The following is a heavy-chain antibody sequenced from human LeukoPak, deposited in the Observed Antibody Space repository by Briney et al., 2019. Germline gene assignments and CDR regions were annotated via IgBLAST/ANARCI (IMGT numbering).Heavy chain of an antibody. CDR2: LDYSGST. D-gene: IGHD3-10*01. V-gene: IGHV4-61*05. Sequence: PSETLSLTCTVSGGSISSSSYYWSGIRQPPGKGLEWIGYLDYSGSTNYNPSLKSRVTISVDTSKNQFSLKLSSVTAADTAVYYCARPGLWFGEPETDYWGQGTLVTVSS. CDR1: GGSISSSSYY. CDR3: ARPGLWFGEPETDY. J-gene: IGHJ4*02.